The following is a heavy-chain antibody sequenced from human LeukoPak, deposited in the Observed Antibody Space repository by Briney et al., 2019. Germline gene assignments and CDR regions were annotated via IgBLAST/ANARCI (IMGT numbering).Heavy chain of an antibody. Sequence: PGGSLRLSCEVSGFTFSSYSMTWVRQVPGKGLEWIAYMTATSNTSYYADSVKGRFTISRDNARNSLFLQMNSLTVEDTAVYYCARSLSGYDPLSAFWGQGTLVTVSS. J-gene: IGHJ1*01. D-gene: IGHD5-12*01. CDR3: ARSLSGYDPLSAF. CDR1: GFTFSSYS. V-gene: IGHV3-48*04. CDR2: MTATSNTS.